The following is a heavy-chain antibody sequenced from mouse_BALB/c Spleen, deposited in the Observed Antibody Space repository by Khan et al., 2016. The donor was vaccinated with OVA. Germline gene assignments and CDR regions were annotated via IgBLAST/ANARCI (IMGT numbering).Heavy chain of an antibody. CDR3: TRHGSSYDAMDY. J-gene: IGHJ4*01. V-gene: IGHV1-69*02. CDR1: GYTFTSYW. D-gene: IGHD1-1*01. CDR2: IYPSDSDT. Sequence: VQLQESGAELVRPGASVKLSCKASGYTFTSYWINWVKQRPGQGLEWIGNIYPSDSDTDYNQKFKDKATLTVDQCYRTAYMQFSSPTYEDSAVYCCTRHGSSYDAMDYWGQGTSVTVSS.